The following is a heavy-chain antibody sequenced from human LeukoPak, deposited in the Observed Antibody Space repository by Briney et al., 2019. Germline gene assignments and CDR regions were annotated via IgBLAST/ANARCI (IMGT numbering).Heavy chain of an antibody. CDR3: ARDRDTAISSCYYYGMDV. D-gene: IGHD5-18*01. CDR2: ISSSGSTI. J-gene: IGHJ6*02. Sequence: GGSLRLSCAASGFTFSDYYMSWIRQAPGKGLEWVSYISSSGSTIYYADSVKGRFTISRDNAKNSLYLQMNSLRAEDTAVYYCARDRDTAISSCYYYGMDVWGQGTTVTVSS. V-gene: IGHV3-11*01. CDR1: GFTFSDYY.